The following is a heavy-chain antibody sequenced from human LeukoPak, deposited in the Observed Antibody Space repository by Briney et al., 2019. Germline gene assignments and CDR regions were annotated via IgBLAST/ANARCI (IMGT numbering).Heavy chain of an antibody. CDR1: GGTFSSYA. J-gene: IGHJ4*02. CDR3: ARSQQAVTTRYFDY. D-gene: IGHD4-17*01. V-gene: IGHV1-69*05. CDR2: IIPIFGTA. Sequence: SVKVSCKASGGTFSSYAISWVRQAPGQGLEWMGGIIPIFGTANYAQKFQGRVTITTDESTSTAYMELRSLRSDDTAVYYCARSQQAVTTRYFDYWGQGTLVTVSS.